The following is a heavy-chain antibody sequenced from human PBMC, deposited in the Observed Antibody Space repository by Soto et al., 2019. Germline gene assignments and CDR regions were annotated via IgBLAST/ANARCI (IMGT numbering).Heavy chain of an antibody. Sequence: SETLSLTCAVFGGSFSGYYWSWIRQPPGKGLEWIGEINHSGSTNYNPSLKSRVTKSEDTSKNQFSLKLSSVTAADTAVYYCARVSGIYYYGMDVWGQGTTVTISS. V-gene: IGHV4-34*01. J-gene: IGHJ6*02. CDR1: GGSFSGYY. CDR2: INHSGST. CDR3: ARVSGIYYYGMDV. D-gene: IGHD3-10*01.